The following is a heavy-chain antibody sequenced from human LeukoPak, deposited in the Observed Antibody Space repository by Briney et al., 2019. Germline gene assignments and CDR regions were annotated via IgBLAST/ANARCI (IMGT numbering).Heavy chain of an antibody. CDR3: ARHVIGGRTLARGVLDYGLDV. J-gene: IGHJ6*02. V-gene: IGHV4-59*08. CDR2: VHASVSP. CDR1: GDSMSDYF. Sequence: SETLSLTCTVSGDSMSDYFWSWIRQPPGKGLEWIGYVHASVSPNYNPSLKSRVILSIDTSKNQFSLKLSSVTAADTAVFYRARHVIGGRTLARGVLDYGLDVWGQGTTVIVSS. D-gene: IGHD3-10*01.